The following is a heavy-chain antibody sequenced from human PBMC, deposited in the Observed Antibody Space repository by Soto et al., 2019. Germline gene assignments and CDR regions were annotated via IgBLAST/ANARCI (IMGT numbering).Heavy chain of an antibody. CDR1: GYSFTSYW. CDR3: ARHGAPLAVDDTGEYYYYVIDV. CDR2: IDPSDSYT. V-gene: IGHV5-10-1*01. D-gene: IGHD6-13*01. J-gene: IGHJ6*01. Sequence: GESLKISCKGSGYSFTSYWISWVRQMPGKGLEWMGRIDPSDSYTNYSPSFQGHVTISADKSISTAYLQWSSLKASDTAMYYCARHGAPLAVDDTGEYYYYVIDVSRRRTTVTVS.